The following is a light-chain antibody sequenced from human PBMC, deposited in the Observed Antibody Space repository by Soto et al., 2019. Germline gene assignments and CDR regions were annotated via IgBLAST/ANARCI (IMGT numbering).Light chain of an antibody. CDR2: KAS. CDR1: QDISNY. Sequence: GDRVTITCQASQDISNYLNWYQQKPGKAPRLLIYKASSLESGVPSRFSGSGSGTEFTLTISSLQPDDSATYYCQQYDSYCTFGGGTKVDIK. J-gene: IGKJ4*01. CDR3: QQYDSYCT. V-gene: IGKV1-5*03.